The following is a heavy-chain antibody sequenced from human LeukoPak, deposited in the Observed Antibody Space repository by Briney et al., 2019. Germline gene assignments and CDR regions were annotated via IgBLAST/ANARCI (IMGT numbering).Heavy chain of an antibody. CDR3: ARGLELGYCSSTSCYAIDY. CDR2: INHSGST. J-gene: IGHJ4*02. Sequence: PSETLSLTCAVYGGSLSGYYWSWIRQPPGKGLEWIGEINHSGSTNYNPSLKSRVTISVDTSKNQFSLKLSSVTAADTAVYYCARGLELGYCSSTSCYAIDYWGQGTLVTVSS. CDR1: GGSLSGYY. D-gene: IGHD2-2*01. V-gene: IGHV4-34*01.